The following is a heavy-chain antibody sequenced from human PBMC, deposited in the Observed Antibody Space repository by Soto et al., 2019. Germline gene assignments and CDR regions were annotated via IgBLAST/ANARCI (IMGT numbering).Heavy chain of an antibody. CDR2: MNSDGSTT. V-gene: IGHV3-74*01. CDR3: VRWGWDTAMYGC. D-gene: IGHD5-18*01. Sequence: EVQLVESGGGLVQPGGSLRLSCAASGFTFSRYWMHWVRQVPGKGLVWVSRMNSDGSTTNYADSVKGRFTISRDNAKNTLYLQMNSLIAEDTAVYYCVRWGWDTAMYGCWGQGTLVTVSS. CDR1: GFTFSRYW. J-gene: IGHJ4*02.